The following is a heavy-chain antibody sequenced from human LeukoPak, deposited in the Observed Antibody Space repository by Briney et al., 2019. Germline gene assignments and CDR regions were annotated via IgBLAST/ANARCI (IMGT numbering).Heavy chain of an antibody. Sequence: ASVKVSCKASGYTFTSYGISWVRQAPGQGLEWMGWISAYNGNTNYAQKLRGRVTMTTDTSTSTAYMELRSLRSDDTAVYYCARGGYSGYDSGYYYYAMDVWGQGTTVTVSS. D-gene: IGHD5-12*01. CDR2: ISAYNGNT. CDR1: GYTFTSYG. V-gene: IGHV1-18*01. J-gene: IGHJ6*02. CDR3: ARGGYSGYDSGYYYYAMDV.